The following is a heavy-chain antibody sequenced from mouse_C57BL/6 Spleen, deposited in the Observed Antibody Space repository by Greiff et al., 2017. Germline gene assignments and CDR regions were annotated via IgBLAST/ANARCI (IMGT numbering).Heavy chain of an antibody. CDR1: GFTFSNYW. Sequence: EVKVEESGGGLVQPGGSMKLSCVASGFTFSNYWMNWVRQSPEKGLEWVAQIRLKSDNYATHYAESVKGRFTISRDDSKSSVYLQMNNLRAEDTGIYYCTRTGKYFDVWGTGTTVTVSS. D-gene: IGHD4-1*01. CDR3: TRTGKYFDV. J-gene: IGHJ1*03. CDR2: IRLKSDNYAT. V-gene: IGHV6-3*01.